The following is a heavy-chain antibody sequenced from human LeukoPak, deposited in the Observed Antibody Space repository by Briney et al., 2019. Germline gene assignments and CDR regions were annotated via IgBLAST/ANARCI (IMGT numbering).Heavy chain of an antibody. CDR3: ARDWDLGEQDYIDY. CDR2: INPNSGGT. Sequence: ASVKVSCKASGYTFTGYYMHWVRQAPGQGREWMGWINPNSGGTNYAQKFQGRVTMTRDTSISTAYIELSRLRSDDTAVYYCARDWDLGEQDYIDYWGQGTLVTVSS. V-gene: IGHV1-2*02. J-gene: IGHJ4*02. CDR1: GYTFTGYY. D-gene: IGHD3-10*01.